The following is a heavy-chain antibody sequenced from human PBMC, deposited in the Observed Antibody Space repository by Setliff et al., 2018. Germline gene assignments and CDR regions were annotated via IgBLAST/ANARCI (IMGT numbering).Heavy chain of an antibody. J-gene: IGHJ3*02. CDR2: ISWNSGSI. D-gene: IGHD2-2*01. Sequence: GGSLSLSCAASGFTFDDYAMPWVRQAPGKGLEWVSGISWNSGSIGYADSVKGRFTISRDNAKNSLYLQMNSLRAEDTALYYCAKINGPGAFDIWGQGTMVTVSS. CDR3: AKINGPGAFDI. CDR1: GFTFDDYA. V-gene: IGHV3-9*01.